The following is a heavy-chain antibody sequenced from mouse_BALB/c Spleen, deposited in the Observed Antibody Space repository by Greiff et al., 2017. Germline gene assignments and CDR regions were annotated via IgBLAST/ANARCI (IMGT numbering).Heavy chain of an antibody. J-gene: IGHJ1*01. CDR1: GFSLTSYG. V-gene: IGHV2-2*02. CDR2: IWSGGST. CDR3: ARAYYYGSTRYFDV. Sequence: VKVVESGPGLVQPSQSLSITCTVSGFSLTSYGVHWVRQSPGKGLEWLGVIWSGGSTDYNAAFISRLSISKDNSKSQVFFKMNSLQANDTAIYYCARAYYYGSTRYFDVWGAGTTVTVSS. D-gene: IGHD1-1*01.